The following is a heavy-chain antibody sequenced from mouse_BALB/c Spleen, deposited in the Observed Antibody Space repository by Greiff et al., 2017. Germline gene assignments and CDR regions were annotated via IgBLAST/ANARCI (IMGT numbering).Heavy chain of an antibody. CDR3: ARENYGSSFLYYAMDY. J-gene: IGHJ4*01. Sequence: EVKLMESGGGLVQPGGSLRLSCATSGFTFTDYYMSWVRQPPGKALEWLGFIRNKANGYTTEYSASVKGRFTISRDNSQSILYLQMNTLRAEDSATYYCARENYGSSFLYYAMDYWGQGTSVTVSS. CDR1: GFTFTDYY. CDR2: IRNKANGYTT. V-gene: IGHV7-3*02. D-gene: IGHD1-1*01.